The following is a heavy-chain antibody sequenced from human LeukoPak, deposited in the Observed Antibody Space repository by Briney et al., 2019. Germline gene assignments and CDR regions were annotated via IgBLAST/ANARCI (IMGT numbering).Heavy chain of an antibody. V-gene: IGHV4-59*01. CDR1: GGSISSYY. CDR3: ARPIAVAGTSWFDP. Sequence: SETLSLNCTVSGGSISSYYWSWIRQPPGKGLEWIGYIYYSGSTNYNPSLKSRVTISVDTSKNQFSLKLSSVTAADTAVYYCARPIAVAGTSWFDPWGQGTLVTVSS. J-gene: IGHJ5*02. D-gene: IGHD6-19*01. CDR2: IYYSGST.